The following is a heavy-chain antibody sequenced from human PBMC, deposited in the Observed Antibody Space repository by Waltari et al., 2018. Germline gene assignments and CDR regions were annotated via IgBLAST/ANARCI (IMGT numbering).Heavy chain of an antibody. Sequence: QVQLQESGPGLVKPWETLSLTCGVSGGSTSNYYWSWLRQLPGRGLEWIVYISYSGRTNYNPPLKILVTMSVDANNFSLEMTPLTATDTAVYFCARHFQGGGVTRHYFDLWGRGTPVTVSS. V-gene: IGHV4-59*08. D-gene: IGHD4-17*01. CDR1: GGSTSNYY. CDR3: ARHFQGGGVTRHYFDL. CDR2: ISYSGRT. J-gene: IGHJ2*01.